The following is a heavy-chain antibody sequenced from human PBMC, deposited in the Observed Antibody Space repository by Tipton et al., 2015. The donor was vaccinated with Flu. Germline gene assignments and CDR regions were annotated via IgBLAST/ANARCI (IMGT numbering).Heavy chain of an antibody. D-gene: IGHD3-16*01. Sequence: TLSLTCTVSGGSISSYSYHWGWVRQPPGKGLEWIGNMYYSRNTYYNPSLKSRVTISADTSKNQFSLNLSSVTAADTAVYYCARLSYYDVDLKNYYFDYWGQGTLVTVSS. V-gene: IGHV4-39*01. J-gene: IGHJ4*02. CDR2: MYYSRNT. CDR3: ARLSYYDVDLKNYYFDY. CDR1: GGSISSYSYH.